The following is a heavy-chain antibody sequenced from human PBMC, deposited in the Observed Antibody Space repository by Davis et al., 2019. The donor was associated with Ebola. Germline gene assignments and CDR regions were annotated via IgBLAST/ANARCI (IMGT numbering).Heavy chain of an antibody. CDR2: INHSGST. Sequence: SETLSLTCAVYGGSFSGYYWSWIRQPPGKGLEWIGEINHSGSTNYNPSLKSRVTISVDKSKNQFSLKLSSVTAADTAVYYCARVVATTRYYYYYYGMDVWGQGTTVTVSS. V-gene: IGHV4-34*01. CDR1: GGSFSGYY. CDR3: ARVVATTRYYYYYYGMDV. J-gene: IGHJ6*02. D-gene: IGHD5-12*01.